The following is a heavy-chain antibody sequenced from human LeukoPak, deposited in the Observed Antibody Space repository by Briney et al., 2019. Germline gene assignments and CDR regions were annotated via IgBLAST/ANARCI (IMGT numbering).Heavy chain of an antibody. J-gene: IGHJ5*02. Sequence: SQTLSLTCAISGDSVSSNSAAWNWIRQSPSRGLEWLGRTYYRSKWYNDYAVSVKSRITINPDTSKNQLSLQLNSVTPEDTAVYYCARDEDPTGYSSSPNWFDPWGQGTLVTVSS. CDR1: GDSVSSNSAA. CDR3: ARDEDPTGYSSSPNWFDP. D-gene: IGHD6-13*01. V-gene: IGHV6-1*01. CDR2: TYYRSKWYN.